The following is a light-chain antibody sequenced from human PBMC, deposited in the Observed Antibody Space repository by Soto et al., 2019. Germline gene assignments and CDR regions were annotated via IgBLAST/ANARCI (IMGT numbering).Light chain of an antibody. Sequence: DIQMTQSPSTLSASVGVRITITCRTSPGISSWLAWYQQKPGKAPKLLIYKASSLESGVPSRFSGSGSGTEFTLTISSLQPDDFATYYCQQYNSYSLTFGGGTKVEIK. CDR3: QQYNSYSLT. CDR2: KAS. CDR1: PGISSW. J-gene: IGKJ4*01. V-gene: IGKV1-5*03.